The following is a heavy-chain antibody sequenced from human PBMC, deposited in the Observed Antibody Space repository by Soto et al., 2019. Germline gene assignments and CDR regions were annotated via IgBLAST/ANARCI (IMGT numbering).Heavy chain of an antibody. CDR1: GYTFTSFD. J-gene: IGHJ5*02. CDR3: ARPYYSGWFLFTS. D-gene: IGHD6-19*01. V-gene: IGHV1-8*01. Sequence: ASVKVSCKASGYTFTSFDIHWVRQATGQGLEWMGWMNPNSGTTNYALKFQDRVTMTRNTSISTAYMEVSSLRSEDTAVYYCARPYYSGWFLFTSWGQGTLVTVSS. CDR2: MNPNSGTT.